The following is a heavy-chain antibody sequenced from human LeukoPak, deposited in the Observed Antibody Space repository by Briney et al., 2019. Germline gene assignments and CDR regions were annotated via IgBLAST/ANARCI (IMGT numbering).Heavy chain of an antibody. D-gene: IGHD3-22*01. CDR3: ARGRYDSSGYSFDY. CDR1: GGSISSYY. CDR2: IYYSGST. V-gene: IGHV4-59*01. J-gene: IGHJ4*02. Sequence: SETLSLTCTVSGGSISSYYWSWVRQPPGKGLEWIGYIYYSGSTNYNPSLKSRVTIPVDTSKNQFSLKLSSVTAADTAVYYCARGRYDSSGYSFDYWGQGTLVTVSS.